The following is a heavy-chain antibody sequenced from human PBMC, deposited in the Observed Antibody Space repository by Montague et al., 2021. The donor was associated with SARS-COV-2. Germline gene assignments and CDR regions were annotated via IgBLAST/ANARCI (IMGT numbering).Heavy chain of an antibody. Sequence: PALGKPTQTLTLTCTFSGFSLSTSGMCVSWIRQPPGKALEWLARIDWDDDKYYSTSLKTRLTISKDTSKNQVVLTMTNMDPVGTATYYCAREYSSGVYFDYWGQGTLVTVSS. V-gene: IGHV2-70*11. D-gene: IGHD6-19*01. J-gene: IGHJ4*02. CDR3: AREYSSGVYFDY. CDR1: GFSLSTSGMC. CDR2: IDWDDDK.